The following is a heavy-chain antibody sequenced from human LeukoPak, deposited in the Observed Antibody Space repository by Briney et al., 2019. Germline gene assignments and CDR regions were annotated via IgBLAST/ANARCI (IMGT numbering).Heavy chain of an antibody. CDR2: MNPNSGNT. CDR1: GYTFTSYD. CDR3: ARTRSGYYPMDP. Sequence: ASPKVSCKASGYTFTSYDINCGRQATRQGLEWMGWMNPNSGNTGYAQKFQGRVTITRNTSISTAYMELSSLRSEDTAVYYCARTRSGYYPMDPWGQGTLVTVSS. V-gene: IGHV1-8*03. D-gene: IGHD3-22*01. J-gene: IGHJ5*02.